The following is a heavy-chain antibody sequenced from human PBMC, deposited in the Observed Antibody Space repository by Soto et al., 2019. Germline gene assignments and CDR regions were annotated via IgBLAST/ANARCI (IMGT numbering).Heavy chain of an antibody. J-gene: IGHJ4*02. CDR3: AREGWSRGNFITGKLFDD. CDR2: INPKSGGT. V-gene: IGHV1-2*02. Sequence: ASVKVSCKTSGYSFTSYSVHWVRQAPGHGPEWMGWINPKSGGTKYAQKFQGRVTMTRDTSISTVCMELSRVTSDDTAVYYCAREGWSRGNFITGKLFDDWGQGSLVTVSS. D-gene: IGHD1-20*01. CDR1: GYSFTSYS.